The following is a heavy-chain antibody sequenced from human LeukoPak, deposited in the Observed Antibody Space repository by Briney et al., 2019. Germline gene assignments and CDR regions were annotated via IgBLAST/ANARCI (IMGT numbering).Heavy chain of an antibody. Sequence: PGGSLRLSCAASGFTFSSYSMNWVRQAPGKGLEWVSYISSSSSTIYYADSVKGRFTISRDNAKNSLYLQMNSLRAEDTAVYYCAKYGSSWSLDYWGQGTLVTVSS. D-gene: IGHD6-13*01. J-gene: IGHJ4*02. CDR2: ISSSSSTI. CDR3: AKYGSSWSLDY. V-gene: IGHV3-48*01. CDR1: GFTFSSYS.